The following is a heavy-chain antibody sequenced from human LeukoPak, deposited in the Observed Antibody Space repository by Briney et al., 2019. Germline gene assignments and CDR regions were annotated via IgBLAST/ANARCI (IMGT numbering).Heavy chain of an antibody. D-gene: IGHD1-26*01. Sequence: SETLSLTCTVSGGSISSSSDYWGWIRQPPGKALEWIGSIYYSGSTYYNPSLKSRVTISVDTSKNQFSLKLSSVTAADTAVYYCARDGEWEPVDYWGQGTLVTVSS. CDR1: GGSISSSSDY. CDR2: IYYSGST. CDR3: ARDGEWEPVDY. V-gene: IGHV4-39*07. J-gene: IGHJ4*02.